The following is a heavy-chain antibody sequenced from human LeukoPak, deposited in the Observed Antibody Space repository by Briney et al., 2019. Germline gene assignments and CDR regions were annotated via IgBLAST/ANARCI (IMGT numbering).Heavy chain of an antibody. CDR1: GFTFSDYY. Sequence: PGGSLRLSCAASGFTFSDYYMSWIRQAPGKGLEWVSYISSSGSTIYYADSVKGRFTISRDNAKNSLYPQMNSLRAEDTAVYYCARESTVVVGTFDYWGQGTLVTVSS. CDR3: ARESTVVVGTFDY. V-gene: IGHV3-11*01. D-gene: IGHD3-22*01. CDR2: ISSSGSTI. J-gene: IGHJ4*02.